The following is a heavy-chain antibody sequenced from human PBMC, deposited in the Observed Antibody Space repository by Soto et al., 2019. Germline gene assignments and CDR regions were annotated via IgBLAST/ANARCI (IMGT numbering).Heavy chain of an antibody. D-gene: IGHD3-10*01. J-gene: IGHJ6*02. CDR2: ISSTSSTK. CDR1: GFTFSSHA. V-gene: IGHV3-48*02. Sequence: GGSLRLSCAASGFTFSSHAMNWVRQAPGKGLEWVSFISSTSSTKNYADSVKGRFTISRDNAKNSLYLQMSSLRDEDTAVYYCARRITMVRGPYYYYGLDVWGQGTTVTVSS. CDR3: ARRITMVRGPYYYYGLDV.